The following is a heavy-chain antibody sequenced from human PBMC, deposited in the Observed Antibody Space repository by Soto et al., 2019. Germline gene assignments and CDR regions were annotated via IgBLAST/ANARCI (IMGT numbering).Heavy chain of an antibody. Sequence: PGGSLSLSCAASGFTFSSHAMTWVRQAPGKGLEWVSAISGSGGDTFYADSVKGRFTVSRDNSQNALFLQMNSLRAEDTAVYYCAKRNGGGSGSYYEDYWGQGTLVTVSS. CDR2: ISGSGGDT. D-gene: IGHD3-10*01. V-gene: IGHV3-23*01. J-gene: IGHJ4*02. CDR3: AKRNGGGSGSYYEDY. CDR1: GFTFSSHA.